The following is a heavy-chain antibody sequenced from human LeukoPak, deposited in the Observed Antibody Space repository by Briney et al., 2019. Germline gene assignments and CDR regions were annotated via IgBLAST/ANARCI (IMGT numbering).Heavy chain of an antibody. D-gene: IGHD6-19*01. Sequence: GGSLRLSCAASGFTVSSNYMSWVRQAPGKGLEWVSVIYSGGSTYYADSVKGRFTISRDNSKNTLYPQMNSLRAEDTAVYYCARDRGGRKRYNSGWYPPDYWGQGTLVTVSS. CDR3: ARDRGGRKRYNSGWYPPDY. V-gene: IGHV3-66*02. CDR1: GFTVSSNY. J-gene: IGHJ4*02. CDR2: IYSGGST.